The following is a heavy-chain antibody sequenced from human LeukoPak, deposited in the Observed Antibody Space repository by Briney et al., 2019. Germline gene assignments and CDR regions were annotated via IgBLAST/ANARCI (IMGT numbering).Heavy chain of an antibody. V-gene: IGHV3-11*01. CDR3: AKDRRGYSYGGLFDY. J-gene: IGHJ4*02. Sequence: GGSLRLSCAASGFTFSDYYMSWICQAPGKGLEWVSYISSSGSTIYYADSVKGRFTISRDNSKNTLYLQMNSLRAEDTAVHYCAKDRRGYSYGGLFDYWGQGTLVTVSS. CDR1: GFTFSDYY. D-gene: IGHD5-18*01. CDR2: ISSSGSTI.